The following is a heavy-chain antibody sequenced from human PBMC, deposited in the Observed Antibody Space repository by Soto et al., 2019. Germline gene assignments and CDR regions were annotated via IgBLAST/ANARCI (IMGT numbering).Heavy chain of an antibody. V-gene: IGHV4-34*01. CDR2: INHSGST. D-gene: IGHD6-13*01. CDR3: ARVAAAGSYYYYYGMDV. J-gene: IGHJ6*02. Sequence: SETLSLTCAVYGGSFSGYYWSWIRQPPGKGLEWIGEINHSGSTNYNPSLKSRVTISVDTSKNQFSLKLSSVTAADTAVYYCARVAAAGSYYYYYGMDVWGQGTTVTVSS. CDR1: GGSFSGYY.